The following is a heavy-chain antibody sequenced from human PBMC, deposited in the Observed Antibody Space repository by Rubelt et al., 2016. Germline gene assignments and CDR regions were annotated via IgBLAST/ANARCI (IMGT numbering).Heavy chain of an antibody. CDR3: ARDRQWALDY. J-gene: IGHJ4*02. Sequence: EVQLVESGGDLVRPGGSLRLSCAASGYTFSDYSMNWVRQAPGKGLEWVSYIRVNDGVTYYADSVKGRFAISTDKAKNSLYLRMDSLKDEDTAVYYGARDRQWALDYWGQGTLVTVSS. CDR1: GYTFSDYS. V-gene: IGHV3-48*02. D-gene: IGHD1-26*01. CDR2: IRVNDGVT.